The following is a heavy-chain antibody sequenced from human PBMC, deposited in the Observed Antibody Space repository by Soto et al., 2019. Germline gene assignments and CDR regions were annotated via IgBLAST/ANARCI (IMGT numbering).Heavy chain of an antibody. V-gene: IGHV4-31*03. Sequence: SETLSLTCTVSGGSISSGGYYWSWIRQHPGKGLEWIGYIYYSGSTYYNPSLKSRVTISVDTSKNQFSLKLSSVTAADTAVYYCARSGCSGGSCYVSEHIYYYYGMDVWGQGTTVTVSS. CDR2: IYYSGST. D-gene: IGHD2-15*01. J-gene: IGHJ6*02. CDR3: ARSGCSGGSCYVSEHIYYYYGMDV. CDR1: GGSISSGGYY.